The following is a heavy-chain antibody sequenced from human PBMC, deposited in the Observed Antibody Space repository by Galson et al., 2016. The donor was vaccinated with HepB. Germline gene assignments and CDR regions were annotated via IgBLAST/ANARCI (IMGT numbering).Heavy chain of an antibody. CDR2: IYHLSST. Sequence: TLSLTCNVSGDSMRSGGHSWHWIRQHPGKGLEWIGDIYHLSSTKSSPSLKSRFTISVDRSTNQFSLNLNSVTVADTAVYYCARGSGGGFSYGSGSYGHYFDYWGQGILATVSS. CDR1: GDSMRSGGHS. J-gene: IGHJ4*02. D-gene: IGHD3-10*01. V-gene: IGHV4-31*03. CDR3: ARGSGGGFSYGSGSYGHYFDY.